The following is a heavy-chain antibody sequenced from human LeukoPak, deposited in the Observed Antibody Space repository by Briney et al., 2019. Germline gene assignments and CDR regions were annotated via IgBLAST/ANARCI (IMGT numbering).Heavy chain of an antibody. J-gene: IGHJ6*02. V-gene: IGHV1-46*01. CDR2: INPSGGST. CDR1: GGTFSSYA. D-gene: IGHD3-22*01. Sequence: ASVKVSCKASGGTFSSYAISWVRQAPGQGLEWVGIINPSGGSTSYAQKFQGRVTMTRDTSTSTVYMELSSLRSEDTAVYYCARDYYDSSGSVYGMDVWGQGTTVTVSS. CDR3: ARDYYDSSGSVYGMDV.